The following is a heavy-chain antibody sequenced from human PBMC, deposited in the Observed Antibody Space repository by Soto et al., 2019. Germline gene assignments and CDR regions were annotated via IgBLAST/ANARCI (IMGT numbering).Heavy chain of an antibody. V-gene: IGHV1-18*01. CDR2: INANNGST. D-gene: IGHD4-17*01. J-gene: IGHJ4*02. Sequence: ASVKVSCKASGYTFTSYGISWVRQAPGQGLEWMGWINANNGSTNYAQKLQGRVTMTTDTSMSTAYMELSRLRADDTVVYYCAKNVYGDYGPDYWGQGTLFTVS. CDR1: GYTFTSYG. CDR3: AKNVYGDYGPDY.